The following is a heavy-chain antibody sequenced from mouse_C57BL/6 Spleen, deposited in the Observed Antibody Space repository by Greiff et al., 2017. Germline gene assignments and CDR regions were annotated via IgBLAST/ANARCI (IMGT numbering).Heavy chain of an antibody. V-gene: IGHV1-19*01. D-gene: IGHD2-4*01. CDR2: INPYNGGT. CDR3: ARGKSYDYDEGVWFAY. Sequence: EVQLQQSGPVLVKPGASVKMSCKASGYTFTDYYMNWVKQSHGKSLEWIGVINPYNGGTSYNQKFKGKATLTVDKSSSTAYMELNSLTSEDSAVYYCARGKSYDYDEGVWFAYWGQGTLVTVSA. CDR1: GYTFTDYY. J-gene: IGHJ3*01.